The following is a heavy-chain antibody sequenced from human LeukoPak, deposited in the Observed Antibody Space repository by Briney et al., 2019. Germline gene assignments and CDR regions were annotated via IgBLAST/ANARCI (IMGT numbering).Heavy chain of an antibody. V-gene: IGHV3-48*01. CDR2: ISSSSTI. J-gene: IGHJ4*02. CDR1: GFTFSSYS. CDR3: ASTSSGWYNPFDY. D-gene: IGHD6-19*01. Sequence: PGGSLRLSCAASGFTFSSYSMNWVRQAPGKGLEWVSYISSSSTIYYADSVKGRFTISRDNSKNTLYLQMNSLRAEDTAVYYCASTSSGWYNPFDYWGQGTLVTVSS.